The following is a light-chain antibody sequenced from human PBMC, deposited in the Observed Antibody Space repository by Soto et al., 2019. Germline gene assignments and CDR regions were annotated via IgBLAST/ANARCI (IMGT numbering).Light chain of an antibody. CDR1: QGISSY. CDR2: APS. V-gene: IGKV1-8*01. J-gene: IGKJ4*01. Sequence: AIRMTQSPSSFSASTGDRVTITCRASQGISSYLAWYQQKPGKAPKLLIYAPSTLQSGVPSRFSRRGSGTDFTLTISCLQSEDFATYYCQQYYSYPLTFGGGNKVEIK. CDR3: QQYYSYPLT.